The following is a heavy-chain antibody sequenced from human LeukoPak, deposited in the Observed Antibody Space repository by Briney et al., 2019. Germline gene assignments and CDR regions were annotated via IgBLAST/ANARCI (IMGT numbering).Heavy chain of an antibody. D-gene: IGHD2-2*01. CDR2: IRYDGSNK. CDR1: GFTFSSYG. Sequence: GGSLRLSCAASGFTFSSYGMHWVRQAPGKGLEWVAFIRYDGSNKYYADSVKGRFTISRDNSKNTLYLQMNSLRAGDTAVYYCAKALVQKFFYYYYGMDVWGQGTTVTVSS. J-gene: IGHJ6*02. V-gene: IGHV3-30*02. CDR3: AKALVQKFFYYYYGMDV.